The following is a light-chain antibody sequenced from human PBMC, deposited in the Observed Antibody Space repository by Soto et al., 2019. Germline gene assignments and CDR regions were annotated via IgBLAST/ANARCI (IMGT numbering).Light chain of an antibody. J-gene: IGLJ3*02. CDR2: GNS. CDR1: SSNIGAGYD. V-gene: IGLV1-40*01. Sequence: QAVVTQPPSVSGAPGQRVTISCTGSSSNIGAGYDVHWYQQLPGTAPKLLIYGNSNRPSGVPDRFSGSKSGTSASLAITGLQAEDEADYSCQSYDSSLSDWVFGGGTKLTV. CDR3: QSYDSSLSDWV.